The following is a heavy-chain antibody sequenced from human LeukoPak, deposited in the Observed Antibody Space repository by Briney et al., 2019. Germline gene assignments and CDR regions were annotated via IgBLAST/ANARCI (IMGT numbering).Heavy chain of an antibody. J-gene: IGHJ3*02. CDR2: ISSSSSYI. V-gene: IGHV3-21*01. Sequence: TGGSLRLSCAASGFTFSSYSMNWVRQAPGKGLEWVSSISSSSSYIYYADSVKGRFTISRDNAKNSLYLQMNSLRAEDTAVYYCARDIPAYSSGWYEKDAFDIWGQGTMVTVSS. CDR1: GFTFSSYS. CDR3: ARDIPAYSSGWYEKDAFDI. D-gene: IGHD6-19*01.